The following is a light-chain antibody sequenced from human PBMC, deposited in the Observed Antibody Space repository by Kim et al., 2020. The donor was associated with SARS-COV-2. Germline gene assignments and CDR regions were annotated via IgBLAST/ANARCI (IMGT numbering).Light chain of an antibody. CDR3: QQSYSTPFT. J-gene: IGKJ3*01. V-gene: IGKV1-39*01. Sequence: DIQMTQSPSSLSASVGDRVTITCRASQSISNYLNWYQQKPGKAPKLLIYAASSLQSGVPSRFSGSGSGPDFTLTISSLQPEDFATYFCQQSYSTPFTFGPGTKVDIK. CDR1: QSISNY. CDR2: AAS.